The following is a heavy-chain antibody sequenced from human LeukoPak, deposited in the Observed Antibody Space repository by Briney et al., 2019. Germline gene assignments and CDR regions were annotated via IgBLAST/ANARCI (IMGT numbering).Heavy chain of an antibody. CDR1: GFTFSSYA. J-gene: IGHJ4*02. CDR2: ISGSGGST. D-gene: IGHD6-13*01. Sequence: GALRLSCAASGFTFSSYAMSWVRQAPGKGLEWVSAISGSGGSTYYADSVEGRFTISRDNSKNTLYLQMNSLRAEDTAVYYCAKVVWKQLVPALDYWGQGTLVTVSS. V-gene: IGHV3-23*01. CDR3: AKVVWKQLVPALDY.